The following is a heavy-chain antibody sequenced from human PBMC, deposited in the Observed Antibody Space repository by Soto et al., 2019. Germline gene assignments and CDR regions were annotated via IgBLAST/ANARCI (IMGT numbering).Heavy chain of an antibody. CDR3: ARGGIAAAGTLWDLFDY. D-gene: IGHD6-13*01. Sequence: PSETLSLTCTVSGGSISSYYWSWIRQPPGKGLEWIGYIYYSGSTNYNPSLKSRVTISVDTSKNQFSLKLSSVTAADTAVYYCARGGIAAAGTLWDLFDYWGQGTLVTVSS. CDR2: IYYSGST. J-gene: IGHJ4*02. V-gene: IGHV4-59*01. CDR1: GGSISSYY.